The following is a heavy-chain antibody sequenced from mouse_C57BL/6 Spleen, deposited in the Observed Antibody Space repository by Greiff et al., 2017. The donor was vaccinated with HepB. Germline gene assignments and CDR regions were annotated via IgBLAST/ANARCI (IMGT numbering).Heavy chain of an antibody. V-gene: IGHV1-50*01. Sequence: QVQLQQPGAELVKPGASVKLSCKASGYNFTSYWMQWVKQRPGQGLEWIGEIDPSDSYTNYNQKFKGKATLTVDTSSSTAYMQHSSLTSEDSAVYYYARSETAQATWFAYWGQGTLVTVSA. CDR2: IDPSDSYT. CDR3: ARSETAQATWFAY. D-gene: IGHD3-2*02. J-gene: IGHJ3*01. CDR1: GYNFTSYW.